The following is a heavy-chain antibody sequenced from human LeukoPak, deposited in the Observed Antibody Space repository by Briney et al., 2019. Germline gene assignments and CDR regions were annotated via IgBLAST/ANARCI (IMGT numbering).Heavy chain of an antibody. CDR3: ARSRYGTTWSSSWEFDY. V-gene: IGHV3-66*01. CDR2: IYSGGST. J-gene: IGHJ4*02. Sequence: GGSLRLSCAASGFTVSSNYMSWVRQAPGKGLEWVSVIYSGGSTYYADSVKGRFTISRDNSKNTLYLQMNSLRAEDTAVYYCARSRYGTTWSSSWEFDYWGQGTLVTVSS. D-gene: IGHD6-13*01. CDR1: GFTVSSNY.